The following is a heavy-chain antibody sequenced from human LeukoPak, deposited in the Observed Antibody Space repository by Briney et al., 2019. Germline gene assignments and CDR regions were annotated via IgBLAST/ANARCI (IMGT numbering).Heavy chain of an antibody. D-gene: IGHD3-22*01. Sequence: GGSLRLSCSASGFSFDEYTMHWVCQAPGKGLEWVSLIHWNAASSYYADSVRGRFTISRDNNKNSLYLQMHTLRPEDTALYYCARGGYFDSSGYYGYFQHWGQGTPVTVSS. CDR3: ARGGYFDSSGYYGYFQH. J-gene: IGHJ1*01. V-gene: IGHV3-43*01. CDR2: IHWNAASS. CDR1: GFSFDEYT.